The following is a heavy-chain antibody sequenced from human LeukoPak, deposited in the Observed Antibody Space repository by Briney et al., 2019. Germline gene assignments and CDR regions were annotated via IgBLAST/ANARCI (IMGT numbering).Heavy chain of an antibody. CDR2: ISAYNGNT. J-gene: IGHJ4*02. V-gene: IGHV1-18*01. Sequence: ASVKVSCKASGYTFTSYGISWVRQAPRQGLEWMGWISAYNGNTNYAQKFQGRVTMTTDTSASTAYMELRSLRSDDTDVYYCARDSHYYDRSGYPDYWGQGTPVTVSS. D-gene: IGHD3-22*01. CDR1: GYTFTSYG. CDR3: ARDSHYYDRSGYPDY.